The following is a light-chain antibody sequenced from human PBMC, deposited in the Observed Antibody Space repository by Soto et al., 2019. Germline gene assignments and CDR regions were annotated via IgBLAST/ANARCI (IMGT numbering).Light chain of an antibody. Sequence: QSVLTQPASVSGSPGQSITISCTGTSSDVGGYNYVSWYQQHPGKAPKLMIYEVSNRPSGVSNRFSASKSGNTASLTISGLQAEDEADYYCSSYISSSLVFGGGTKLTVL. CDR3: SSYISSSLV. J-gene: IGLJ2*01. CDR2: EVS. CDR1: SSDVGGYNY. V-gene: IGLV2-14*01.